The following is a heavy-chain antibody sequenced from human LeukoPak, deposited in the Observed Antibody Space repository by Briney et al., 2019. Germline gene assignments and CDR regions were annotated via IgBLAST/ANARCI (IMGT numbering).Heavy chain of an antibody. V-gene: IGHV3-21*01. D-gene: IGHD1-26*01. J-gene: IGHJ4*02. Sequence: GGSLRLSCAASGFTFSSYTMNWVRLAPGKGLEWVSSISISCTYIYYADSVKGRFTISRDNAKNSLYLQTNSLRAEDTAVYYCGRKYAGTYHFDYWGQGSLVTVSS. CDR1: GFTFSSYT. CDR2: ISISCTYI. CDR3: GRKYAGTYHFDY.